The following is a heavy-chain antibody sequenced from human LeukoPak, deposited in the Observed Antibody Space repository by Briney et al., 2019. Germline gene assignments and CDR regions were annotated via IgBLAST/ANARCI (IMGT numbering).Heavy chain of an antibody. J-gene: IGHJ4*02. CDR2: ISSSGITI. Sequence: GGSLRLSCAASGFTFSSYEMNWVRQAPGKGREGVSYISSSGITIYNADFVNGRFTISRDNAKNSLYLQMNSLRAEDTAVYYCARGLADYYDSSGYFFFDYWGQGTLVTVSS. V-gene: IGHV3-48*03. D-gene: IGHD3-22*01. CDR1: GFTFSSYE. CDR3: ARGLADYYDSSGYFFFDY.